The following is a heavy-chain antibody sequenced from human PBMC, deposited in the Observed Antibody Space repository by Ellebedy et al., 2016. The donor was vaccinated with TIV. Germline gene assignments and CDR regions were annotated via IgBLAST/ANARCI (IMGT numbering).Heavy chain of an antibody. CDR1: GYIFTNFY. Sequence: ASVKVSXKASGYIFTNFYLHWVRQAPGQGLEWMGIIRPSDGHTTYGQKFEGRFTMTRDTSTSTVHMDLSSLRSEDTAVYYCARSGLVGRTAFDSWGQGTLVTVSS. D-gene: IGHD1-26*01. CDR2: IRPSDGHT. J-gene: IGHJ4*02. V-gene: IGHV1-46*01. CDR3: ARSGLVGRTAFDS.